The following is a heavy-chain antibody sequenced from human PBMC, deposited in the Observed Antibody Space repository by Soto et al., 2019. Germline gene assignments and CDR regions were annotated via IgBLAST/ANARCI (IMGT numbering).Heavy chain of an antibody. CDR1: GYRFNTYW. CDR3: ARQDYGFDY. D-gene: IGHD4-17*01. J-gene: IGHJ4*02. Sequence: GESLKISCQTSGYRFNTYWIGWVRQMPGKGLEWMAIIFPGDSDARYSPSFQGHVTISTDNSIKTAYLQWKSLRASDTAMYYCARQDYGFDYWGQGXLVTVYS. CDR2: IFPGDSDA. V-gene: IGHV5-51*01.